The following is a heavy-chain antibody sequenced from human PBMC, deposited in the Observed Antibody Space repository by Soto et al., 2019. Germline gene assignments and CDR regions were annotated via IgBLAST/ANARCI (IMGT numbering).Heavy chain of an antibody. D-gene: IGHD3-22*01. V-gene: IGHV4-30-2*01. CDR3: ARANYFESSGPFDY. CDR2: IYHSGST. CDR1: GGSICSGGYS. J-gene: IGHJ4*02. Sequence: SETMSITCTASGGSICSGGYSWSWIRQPPGKGLEWIGYIYHSGSTYYNPPLKSRVTISVDRSKNQFSLKLSSVTAVDTAVYYCARANYFESSGPFDYWGPGTLVTVSS.